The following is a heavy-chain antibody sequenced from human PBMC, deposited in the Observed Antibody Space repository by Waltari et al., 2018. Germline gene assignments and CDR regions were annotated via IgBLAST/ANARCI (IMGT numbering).Heavy chain of an antibody. CDR3: ARGRSVYDY. V-gene: IGHV3-48*03. CDR2: IRACGSFI. Sequence: EVQLVESGGGLVQPGESMRLSCSASAFTFGAYEMNWVRQARGRGLGWVSYIRACGSFIYYADSVKGRFTISRDNARNSLYLQLNSLTAEDTAIYYCARGRSVYDYWGQGTLVTVSS. D-gene: IGHD6-6*01. CDR1: AFTFGAYE. J-gene: IGHJ4*02.